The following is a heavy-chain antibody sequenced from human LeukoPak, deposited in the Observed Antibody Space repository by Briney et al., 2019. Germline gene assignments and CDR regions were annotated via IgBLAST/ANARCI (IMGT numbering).Heavy chain of an antibody. Sequence: GGSLRLSCAASGLIVSSNYMSWVRQAPGRGLEWVSIIYGDGSTYCADSVKGRFTISRDNSKNSLYLQMNSLRAEDTAVYYCATGTAGLQKQDYWGQGTLVTVSS. CDR1: GLIVSSNY. J-gene: IGHJ4*02. V-gene: IGHV3-53*01. CDR2: IYGDGST. D-gene: IGHD5-24*01. CDR3: ATGTAGLQKQDY.